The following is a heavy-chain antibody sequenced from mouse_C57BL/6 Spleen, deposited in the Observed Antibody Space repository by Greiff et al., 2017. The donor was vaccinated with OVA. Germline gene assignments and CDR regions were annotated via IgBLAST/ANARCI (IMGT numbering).Heavy chain of an antibody. CDR2: IYPGDGDT. V-gene: IGHV1-80*01. CDR1: GYAFSSYW. Sequence: QVQLKESGAELVKPGASVKISCKASGYAFSSYWMNWVKQRPGKGLEWIGQIYPGDGDTNYNGKFKGKATLTADKSSSTAYMQLSSLTSEDSAVYFCARGGDSSFAYWGQGTLVTVSA. D-gene: IGHD3-3*01. J-gene: IGHJ3*01. CDR3: ARGGDSSFAY.